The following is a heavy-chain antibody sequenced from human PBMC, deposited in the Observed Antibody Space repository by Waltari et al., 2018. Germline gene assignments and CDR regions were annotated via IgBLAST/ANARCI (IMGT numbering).Heavy chain of an antibody. V-gene: IGHV4-4*07. CDR3: ARWAHCSSTSCYSWFDP. D-gene: IGHD2-2*02. CDR1: GGSISSYY. Sequence: QVQLQESGPGLVKPSETLSLTCTVSGGSISSYYWSWIRQPAGKGLEWIGRIYTSGSTNSNPSLKSRVTMSVDTSKNQFSLKLSSVTAADTAVYYCARWAHCSSTSCYSWFDPWGQGTLVTVSS. J-gene: IGHJ5*02. CDR2: IYTSGST.